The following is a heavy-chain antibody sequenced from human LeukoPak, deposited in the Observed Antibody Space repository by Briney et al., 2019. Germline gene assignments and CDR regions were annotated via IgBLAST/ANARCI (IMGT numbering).Heavy chain of an antibody. J-gene: IGHJ3*02. CDR1: GFTFDDYG. CDR3: ARDQEDGSYSKVRVSDI. D-gene: IGHD1-26*01. V-gene: IGHV3-20*04. Sequence: GGSLRLSCAASGFTFDDYGMSWVRQAPGKGLEWVSGINWNGGSTGYADSVKGRFTISRDNAKNSLYLQMNSLRAEDTAVYYCARDQEDGSYSKVRVSDIGGQGTIATVSS. CDR2: INWNGGST.